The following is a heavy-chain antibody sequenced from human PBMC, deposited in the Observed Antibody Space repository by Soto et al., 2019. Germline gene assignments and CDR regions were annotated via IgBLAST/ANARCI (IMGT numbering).Heavy chain of an antibody. CDR3: ARDEIPLHYYYGMDV. V-gene: IGHV3-33*01. J-gene: IGHJ6*02. CDR2: IWYDGSNK. Sequence: QVHLVESGGGVVQPGRSLRLSCAAAGFTLSSYGMHWVRQAPGEGLEWVAVIWYDGSNKYYADSVKGRFTISRDNSKNTLYLQMNSLRAEDTAVYYCARDEIPLHYYYGMDVWGQGTTVTVSS. D-gene: IGHD2-21*01. CDR1: GFTLSSYG.